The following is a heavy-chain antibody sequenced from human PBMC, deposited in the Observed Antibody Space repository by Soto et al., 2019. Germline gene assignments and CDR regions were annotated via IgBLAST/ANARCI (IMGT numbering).Heavy chain of an antibody. CDR2: IYTSGST. CDR1: GGSISSYY. Sequence: QVQLQESGPGLVKPSETLSLTCTVSGGSISSYYWSWIRQPAGKGLEWIGRIYTSGSTNYNPSLKCRVTMSVDTSKTQFSLKLSSVTAADTAVYYCARGMDRSRWYDYWAQGPLVNASS. V-gene: IGHV4-4*07. CDR3: ARGMDRSRWYDY. D-gene: IGHD6-13*01. J-gene: IGHJ4*02.